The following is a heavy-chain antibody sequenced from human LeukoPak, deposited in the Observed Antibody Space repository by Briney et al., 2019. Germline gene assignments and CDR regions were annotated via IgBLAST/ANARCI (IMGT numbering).Heavy chain of an antibody. CDR1: GFTFSSYE. V-gene: IGHV3-48*03. CDR3: AREMTTVVNWFDP. J-gene: IGHJ5*02. CDR2: ISSSGNTI. Sequence: GGSLRLSCAASGFTFSSYEMNWVRQAPGKGLEWVSYISSSGNTIYYADSVKGRFTISRDNAKNSLYLQMNSLRAEDTAVYYCAREMTTVVNWFDPWGQGTLVTVSS. D-gene: IGHD4-23*01.